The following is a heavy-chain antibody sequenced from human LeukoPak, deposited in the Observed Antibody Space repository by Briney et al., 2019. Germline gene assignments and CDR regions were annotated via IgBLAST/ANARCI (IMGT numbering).Heavy chain of an antibody. J-gene: IGHJ4*02. CDR3: ARGYSSGLHFDY. D-gene: IGHD6-19*01. V-gene: IGHV3-74*01. CDR2: INSGGSGT. CDR1: GFSFSSYW. Sequence: GGSLRLSCAASGFSFSSYWMHWVRQTPGKGLVWVSRINSGGSGTTYADSVKGRFTISRDDTKNTLYLQMNSLRAEDTAVYYCARGYSSGLHFDYWGQGTLVTVSS.